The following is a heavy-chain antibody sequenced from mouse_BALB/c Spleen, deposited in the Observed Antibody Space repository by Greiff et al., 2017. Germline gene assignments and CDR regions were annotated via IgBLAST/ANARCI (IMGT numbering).Heavy chain of an antibody. J-gene: IGHJ3*01. CDR1: GFTFSSYT. Sequence: EVQRVESGGGLVKPGGSLKLSCAASGFTFSSYTMSWVRQTPEKRLEWVATISSGGGNTYYPDSVKGRFTISRDNAKNNLYLQMSSLRSEDTALYYCARSSPWFAYWGQGTLVTVSA. V-gene: IGHV5-9*03. CDR2: ISSGGGNT. CDR3: ARSSPWFAY.